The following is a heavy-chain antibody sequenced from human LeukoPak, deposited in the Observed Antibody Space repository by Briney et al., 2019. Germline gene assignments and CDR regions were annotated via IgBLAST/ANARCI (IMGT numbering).Heavy chain of an antibody. D-gene: IGHD3-10*01. V-gene: IGHV1-3*01. CDR1: GYTFTNYA. CDR3: AGGSYYYGSGSFMGSDY. CDR2: INAGNGNT. J-gene: IGHJ4*02. Sequence: ASVKVSCKASGYTFTNYAMHWVRQAPGQRPEWMGWINAGNGNTEYSQKFHDRVTITRDISANTAYMELSSLTSEDTAVYYCAGGSYYYGSGSFMGSDYWGQGTLVTVSS.